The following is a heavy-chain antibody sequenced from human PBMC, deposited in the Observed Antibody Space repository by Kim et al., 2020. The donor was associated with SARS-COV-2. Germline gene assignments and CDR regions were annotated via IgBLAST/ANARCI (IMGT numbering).Heavy chain of an antibody. Sequence: SETLSLTCAVYGGSFSGYYWSWIRQPPGKGLEWIGEINHSGSTNYNPSLKSRVTISVDTSKNQFSLKLSSVTAADTAVYYCARGGDDSSGTMNFDYWGQGTLVTVSS. D-gene: IGHD3-22*01. CDR1: GGSFSGYY. J-gene: IGHJ4*02. CDR2: INHSGST. V-gene: IGHV4-34*01. CDR3: ARGGDDSSGTMNFDY.